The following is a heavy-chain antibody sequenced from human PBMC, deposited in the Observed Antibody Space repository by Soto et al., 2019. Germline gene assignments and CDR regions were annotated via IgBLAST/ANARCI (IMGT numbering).Heavy chain of an antibody. CDR2: IYPGDSDT. J-gene: IGHJ4*02. CDR3: ARSGYYGSGSYYPFPFAY. V-gene: IGHV5-51*01. Sequence: GESLKISCKGSGYSFTSYWIGWVRQMPGKGLKWMGIIYPGDSDTRYSPSFQGQVTISADKSISTVYLQWSSLKASDTAMYYCARSGYYGSGSYYPFPFAYWGQGTLVTVSS. CDR1: GYSFTSYW. D-gene: IGHD3-10*01.